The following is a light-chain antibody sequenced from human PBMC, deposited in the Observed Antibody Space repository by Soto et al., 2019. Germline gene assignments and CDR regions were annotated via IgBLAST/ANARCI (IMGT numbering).Light chain of an antibody. V-gene: IGLV2-8*01. J-gene: IGLJ1*01. CDR2: EVT. CDR3: SSYAGNNNLI. Sequence: QSALTQPPSASGSPGQSVTISCTGTSSDVGGYNYVSWYQQHPGKAPKLMIYEVTKRPSGVPDRFSGSKSGNTASLTVSGLQAEDEADYHCSSYAGNNNLIFGTGTKLTVL. CDR1: SSDVGGYNY.